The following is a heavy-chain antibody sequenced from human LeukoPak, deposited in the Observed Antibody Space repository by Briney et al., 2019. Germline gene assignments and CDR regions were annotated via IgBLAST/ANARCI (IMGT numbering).Heavy chain of an antibody. CDR1: GFTFSSHW. Sequence: GGSLRLSCAASGFTFSSHWMHWVRQVPGKGLLWVSRINRDGSTTNYADSVKGRFTISRDNAKDTLYLQMNSLRAEDMALYYCSRSVGGSDDYWGQGTLVTVSS. CDR3: SRSVGGSDDY. V-gene: IGHV3-74*01. D-gene: IGHD3-10*01. J-gene: IGHJ4*02. CDR2: INRDGSTT.